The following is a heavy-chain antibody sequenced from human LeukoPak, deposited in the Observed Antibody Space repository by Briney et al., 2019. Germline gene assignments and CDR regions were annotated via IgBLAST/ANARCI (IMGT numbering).Heavy chain of an antibody. D-gene: IGHD3-16*02. V-gene: IGHV4-61*01. CDR2: IYYSGST. Sequence: SETLSLTCTVSGGSFSSGSYYWSWIRQPPGKGLEWIGYIYYSGSTNYNPSLKSRVTISVDTSKNQFSLKLSSVTAADTAVYYCARVKWDYDYVWGSYRLYYFDYWGQGTLVTVSS. CDR3: ARVKWDYDYVWGSYRLYYFDY. J-gene: IGHJ4*02. CDR1: GGSFSSGSYY.